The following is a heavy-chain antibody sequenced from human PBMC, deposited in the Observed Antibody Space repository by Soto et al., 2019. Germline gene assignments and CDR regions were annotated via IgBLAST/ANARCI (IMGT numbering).Heavy chain of an antibody. J-gene: IGHJ3*02. Sequence: SETLSLTCSVSGGSISSGDYYWSWIRQPPGKGLEWIAYIYYSGIIYYNPSLKSRVTMSRDTSKNQFFLNLDSVTAADTAVYYCAREVGEVDYSSSSDACEIWGQGTMVT. CDR1: GGSISSGDYY. D-gene: IGHD6-6*01. CDR2: IYYSGII. V-gene: IGHV4-30-4*01. CDR3: AREVGEVDYSSSSDACEI.